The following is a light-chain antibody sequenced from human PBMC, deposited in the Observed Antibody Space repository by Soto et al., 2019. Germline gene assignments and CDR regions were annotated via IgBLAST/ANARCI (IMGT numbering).Light chain of an antibody. CDR3: QQYNNWPRMT. V-gene: IGKV3D-15*01. CDR1: QRVSST. J-gene: IGKJ5*01. CDR2: GAS. Sequence: EIQRARCQATLPVCPGERATLSCRVSQRVSSTLAWYQQNPGQAPRLLIYGASTRATGIPARFSGSGSGTEFTLTISSLQSEDFAVYYCQQYNNWPRMTVGQGPLLEIK.